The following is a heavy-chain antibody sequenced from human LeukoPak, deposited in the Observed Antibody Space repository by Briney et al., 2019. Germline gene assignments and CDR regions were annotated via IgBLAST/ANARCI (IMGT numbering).Heavy chain of an antibody. J-gene: IGHJ3*02. CDR1: GFTFSSYW. D-gene: IGHD2-21*02. V-gene: IGHV3-7*01. Sequence: PGGSLRLSCAASGFTFSSYWMSWVRQAPGKGLEGVANIKQDGSEKYYVDSVKGRFTISRDNAKNSLYLQMNSLRAEDTAVYYCARSGPGVVVTDYDAFDIWGQGTMVTVSS. CDR3: ARSGPGVVVTDYDAFDI. CDR2: IKQDGSEK.